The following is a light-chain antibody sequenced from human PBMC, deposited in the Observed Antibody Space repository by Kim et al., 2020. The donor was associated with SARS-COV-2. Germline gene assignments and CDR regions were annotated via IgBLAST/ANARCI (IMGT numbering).Light chain of an antibody. CDR1: QGISNS. J-gene: IGKJ2*01. CDR2: AAS. Sequence: SASVGDRVTITCRASQGISNSVAWFQQKAGKVPKRLIYAASSLHSGVPARFSGSGTGTEFTLSISSLQPEDFATYYCLQHNSYPYTFGQGTKLEI. CDR3: LQHNSYPYT. V-gene: IGKV1-17*03.